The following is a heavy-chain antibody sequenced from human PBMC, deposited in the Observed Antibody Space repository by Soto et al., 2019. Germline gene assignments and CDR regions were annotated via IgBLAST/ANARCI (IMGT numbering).Heavy chain of an antibody. CDR1: GFSLSTSGLG. J-gene: IGHJ4*02. Sequence: QITLKESGPTLVRPTQTLTLTCTFSGFSLSTSGLGLGWIRQPPGKALEWLALIYWNDDKRYSPSLKARLTITKDPSKNQVVLTMTSMDPVDTATYYCAHRPSGWYLFDYWGQGTLVTVSS. CDR2: IYWNDDK. D-gene: IGHD6-19*01. CDR3: AHRPSGWYLFDY. V-gene: IGHV2-5*01.